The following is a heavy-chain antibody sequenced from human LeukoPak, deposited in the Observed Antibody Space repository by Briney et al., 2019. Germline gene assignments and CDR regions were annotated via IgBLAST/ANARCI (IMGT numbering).Heavy chain of an antibody. J-gene: IGHJ4*02. CDR3: TRGSSGRRDN. CDR2: MNPYSGNT. CDR1: GYTFTSCD. D-gene: IGHD6-19*01. Sequence: AAGRVSCKASGYTFTSCDINWVRQATGQGLEWMGWMNPYSGNTGYGQSFQGRITMTRDISIGTAYMELSNLTSEDTAIYYCTRGSSGRRDNWGQGTLVTVSA. V-gene: IGHV1-8*01.